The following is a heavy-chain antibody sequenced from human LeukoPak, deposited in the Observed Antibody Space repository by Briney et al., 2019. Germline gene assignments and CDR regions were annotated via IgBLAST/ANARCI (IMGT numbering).Heavy chain of an antibody. J-gene: IGHJ4*02. D-gene: IGHD6-19*01. CDR3: ARDYQWNFDY. CDR2: ISSGSSTR. Sequence: PGGSLRLSCAASGFTFSSYEMNWVRQAPGKGLEWVSYISSGSSTRQYADSVKGRFTISRDNAKNSLYLQMSSLRDEDTAVYYCARDYQWNFDYWGQGTLVTVSS. CDR1: GFTFSSYE. V-gene: IGHV3-48*03.